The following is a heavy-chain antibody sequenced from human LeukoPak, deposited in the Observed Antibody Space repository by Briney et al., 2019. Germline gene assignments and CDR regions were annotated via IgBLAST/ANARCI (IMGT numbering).Heavy chain of an antibody. J-gene: IGHJ3*02. CDR1: GFTFSSYA. D-gene: IGHD6-13*01. V-gene: IGHV3-30*04. CDR3: ARDRRDSSSPTGAFDI. CDR2: ISYDGSNK. Sequence: HSGGSLRLSCAASGFTFSSYAMHWVRQAPGKGLEWVAVISYDGSNKYYADSVKGRFTISRDNSKNTLYLQMNSLRAEDTAVYYCARDRRDSSSPTGAFDIWGQGTMVTVSS.